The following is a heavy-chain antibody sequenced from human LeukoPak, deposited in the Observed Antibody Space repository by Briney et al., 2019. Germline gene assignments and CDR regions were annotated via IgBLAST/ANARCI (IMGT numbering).Heavy chain of an antibody. CDR2: ISAYNGNT. CDR1: GYTFTSYG. J-gene: IGHJ5*02. Sequence: GASVKVSCKASGYTFTSYGMSWVRQAPGQGLEWMGWISAYNGNTNYAQKLQGRVTMTTDTSTSTAYMELRSLRSDDTAVYYCARVVSRYYDILTPSGFDPWGQGTLVTVSS. D-gene: IGHD3-9*01. V-gene: IGHV1-18*01. CDR3: ARVVSRYYDILTPSGFDP.